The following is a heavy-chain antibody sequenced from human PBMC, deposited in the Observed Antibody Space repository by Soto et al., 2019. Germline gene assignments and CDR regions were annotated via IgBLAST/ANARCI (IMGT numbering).Heavy chain of an antibody. Sequence: QVQLQESGPGLVKPSQTLSLTCTVSGFSISSGGYYWSWIRQHPGQGLEWIGYIYYSGSTYYNPYLKSRVTISVYTSKNQFSLKLSSVTAAETAVYYCARASQYYYFWNGSYTPDAFDIWGQGTMVTVSS. V-gene: IGHV4-31*03. J-gene: IGHJ3*02. CDR1: GFSISSGGYY. CDR2: IYYSGST. CDR3: ARASQYYYFWNGSYTPDAFDI. D-gene: IGHD3-3*01.